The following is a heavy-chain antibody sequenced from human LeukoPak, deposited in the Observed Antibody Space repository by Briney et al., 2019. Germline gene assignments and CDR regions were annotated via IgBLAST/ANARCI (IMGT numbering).Heavy chain of an antibody. D-gene: IGHD2-21*02. CDR3: AKGRDQTCDGDCFYDY. V-gene: IGHV3-33*06. Sequence: PGGSLRLSCAASGFTFSTYGMHWVRQAPGKGLEWVAVIWFDGSNKYYSDSVKGRFTISRDNSKNTLYLQMSSLTAEDTAVYYCAKGRDQTCDGDCFYDYWGQGTLVSVSS. CDR2: IWFDGSNK. CDR1: GFTFSTYG. J-gene: IGHJ4*02.